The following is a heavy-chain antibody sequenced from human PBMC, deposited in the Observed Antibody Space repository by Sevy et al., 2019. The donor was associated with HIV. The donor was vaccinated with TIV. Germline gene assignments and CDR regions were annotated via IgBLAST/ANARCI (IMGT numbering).Heavy chain of an antibody. V-gene: IGHV4-4*07. CDR2: IYTSGST. J-gene: IGHJ6*02. CDR3: AGEDGAPAGYYYYGMDV. D-gene: IGHD1-26*01. Sequence: SETLSLTCTVSGGSISSYYWSWIRQPAGKGLEWIGRIYTSGSTNYNPSLKSRVTMSVDTSKNQFSLKLSSVTAADTAVYYCAGEDGAPAGYYYYGMDVWGQGTTVTVSS. CDR1: GGSISSYY.